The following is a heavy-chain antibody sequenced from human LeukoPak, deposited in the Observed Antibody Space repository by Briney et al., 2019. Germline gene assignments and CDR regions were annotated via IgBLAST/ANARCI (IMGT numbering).Heavy chain of an antibody. CDR1: GFTFSTYA. CDR3: TNELPPGGYLDS. D-gene: IGHD3-16*02. Sequence: GRSLRLSCAASGFTFSTYAMHWVRQAPGKGLEWVAVISYDGVNKYYADSVRGRFTISRDNSKNTLYLQLNSLRAEDTAVYYCTNELPPGGYLDSWGQGTLVTVFS. CDR2: ISYDGVNK. J-gene: IGHJ4*02. V-gene: IGHV3-30*04.